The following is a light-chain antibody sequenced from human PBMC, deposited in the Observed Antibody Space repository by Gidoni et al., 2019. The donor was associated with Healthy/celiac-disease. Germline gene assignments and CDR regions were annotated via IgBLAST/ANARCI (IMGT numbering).Light chain of an antibody. CDR3: QQYDNPRT. J-gene: IGKJ5*01. CDR2: DAS. CDR1: QDISNY. V-gene: IGKV1-33*01. Sequence: DIQMTQSPSSLSASVGDRVTITCQASQDISNYLNWYQQKPGKAPKLLIYDASNLETGGPSRFSGSGSGTDFTFIISSLHTEDIATYYCQQYDNPRTFGQGTRLEIK.